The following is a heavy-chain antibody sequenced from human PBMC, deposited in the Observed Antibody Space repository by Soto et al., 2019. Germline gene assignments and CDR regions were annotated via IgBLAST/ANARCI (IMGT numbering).Heavy chain of an antibody. CDR1: GGTFGSYA. V-gene: IGHV1-69*01. CDR3: ARSQGSSTSLEIYYYYYSGMDV. J-gene: IGHJ6*02. D-gene: IGHD2-2*01. Sequence: QVQLVQSGAEVKKPGSSVKVSCKASGGTFGSYAISWVRQAPGQGLEWMGGIIPIPGTANYAQKFQGRVKLAADESTSTADVALSSLRSEDSAVYYCARSQGSSTSLEIYYYYYSGMDVWGQGTTVTVSS. CDR2: IIPIPGTA.